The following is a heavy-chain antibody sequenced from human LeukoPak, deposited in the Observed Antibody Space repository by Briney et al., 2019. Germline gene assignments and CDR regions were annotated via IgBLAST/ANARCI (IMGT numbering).Heavy chain of an antibody. D-gene: IGHD3-22*01. V-gene: IGHV4-39*01. CDR1: GGSISSSSYY. J-gene: IGHJ3*02. CDR2: IYYSGST. CDR3: ARLVSPITMIVVAVGGFDI. Sequence: PSETLSLTCTVSGGSISSSSYYWGWIRQPPGKGLEWIGSIYYSGSTYYNPSLKSRVTISVDTSKNQFSLKLSSVAAADTAVYYCARLVSPITMIVVAVGGFDIWGQGTMVTVSS.